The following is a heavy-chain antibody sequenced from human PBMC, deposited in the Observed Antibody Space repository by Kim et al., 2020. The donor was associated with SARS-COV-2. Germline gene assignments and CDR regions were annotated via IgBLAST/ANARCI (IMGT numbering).Heavy chain of an antibody. CDR2: ISWDGGST. J-gene: IGHJ6*02. Sequence: GGSLRLSCAASGFTFDDYTMHWVHQAPGKGLEWVSLISWDGGSTYYADSVKGRFTISRDNSKNSLYLQMNSLRTEDTALYYCAKDRRDHGSGSRYYYYGMDVCGQGTTVTVSS. V-gene: IGHV3-43*01. CDR1: GFTFDDYT. D-gene: IGHD3-10*01. CDR3: AKDRRDHGSGSRYYYYGMDV.